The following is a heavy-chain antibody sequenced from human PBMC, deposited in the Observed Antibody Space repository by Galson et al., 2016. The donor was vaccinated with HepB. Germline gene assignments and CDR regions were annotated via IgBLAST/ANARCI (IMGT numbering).Heavy chain of an antibody. D-gene: IGHD1-26*01. J-gene: IGHJ4*02. Sequence: SLRLSCAASGFIFNTCAMHWVRQAPGKGLEWVAALSYDGSNTYYADSVQGRLTISRDNSKNMLYLQMNSLRPEDTAVYYCAKSGGGYPDYWGQGTLVTVSS. CDR1: GFIFNTCA. CDR3: AKSGGGYPDY. V-gene: IGHV3-30-3*02. CDR2: LSYDGSNT.